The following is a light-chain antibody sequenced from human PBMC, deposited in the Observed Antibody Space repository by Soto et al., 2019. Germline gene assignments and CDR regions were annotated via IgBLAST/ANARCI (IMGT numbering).Light chain of an antibody. CDR1: QSVSSSY. J-gene: IGKJ5*01. Sequence: EIVLTQSPGTLSLSPGERATLSCRASQSVSSSYLAWYQQKPGQAPRLLIYGASTRATGTPARFSGSGSGTEFTLTISSLQSEDFAVYYCQQRSNWPPITFGQGTRLEIK. CDR2: GAS. V-gene: IGKV3D-20*02. CDR3: QQRSNWPPIT.